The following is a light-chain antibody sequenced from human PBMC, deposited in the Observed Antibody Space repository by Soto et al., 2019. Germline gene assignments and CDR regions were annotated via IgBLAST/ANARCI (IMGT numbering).Light chain of an antibody. V-gene: IGKV3-20*01. CDR3: QQYGSSPNT. Sequence: EIVLTQSPGTLSLSPGERATLSCRASQSVSSSYLAWYQQKPGQAPRLLIYGASSRATGIPDRYSGSGSGTDFTLTISRLEPEDFAAYYCQQYGSSPNTFGQGIKLEIK. J-gene: IGKJ2*01. CDR1: QSVSSSY. CDR2: GAS.